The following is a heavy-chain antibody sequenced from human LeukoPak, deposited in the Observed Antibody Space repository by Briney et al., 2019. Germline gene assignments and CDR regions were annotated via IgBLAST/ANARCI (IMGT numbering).Heavy chain of an antibody. CDR1: GGSFSGYY. D-gene: IGHD6-13*01. V-gene: IGHV4-34*01. Sequence: SETLSLTCAVYGGSFSGYYWSWIRQPPGKGLEWIGEINHSGSTTYNPSLKSRVTISVDTSKNQSSLKLSSVTAADTAVYYCARGPQVAAGKYYYYYMDVWGKGTTVTVSS. CDR2: INHSGST. CDR3: ARGPQVAAGKYYYYYMDV. J-gene: IGHJ6*03.